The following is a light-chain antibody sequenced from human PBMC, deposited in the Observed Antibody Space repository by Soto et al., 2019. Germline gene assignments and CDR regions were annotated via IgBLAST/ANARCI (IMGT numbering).Light chain of an antibody. Sequence: QSVLTQPPSVSGSPGQSVTISCAWSSANIGAGYDVHWYQQLPGTAPKLLIYGNSNRPSGVPDRFSGSKSGTSASLAITGLQAEDEADYYCQSYDSSLSGPYVFGTGTKVTVL. CDR3: QSYDSSLSGPYV. CDR2: GNS. J-gene: IGLJ1*01. CDR1: SANIGAGYD. V-gene: IGLV1-40*01.